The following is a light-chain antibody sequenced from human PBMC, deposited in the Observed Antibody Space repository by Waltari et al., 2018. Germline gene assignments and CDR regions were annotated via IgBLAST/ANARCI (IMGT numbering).Light chain of an antibody. CDR3: SSYTSSSTPVV. J-gene: IGLJ2*01. CDR1: SSDVGTYHD. Sequence: QSALTQPASVSGSPGQSITIPCTGTSSDVGTYHDVSWYQQHPGKAPKLMIYDVSKRPSGVSNRFSGSKSGNTASLTISGLQAEDEADYYCSSYTSSSTPVVFGGGTKLTVL. CDR2: DVS. V-gene: IGLV2-14*01.